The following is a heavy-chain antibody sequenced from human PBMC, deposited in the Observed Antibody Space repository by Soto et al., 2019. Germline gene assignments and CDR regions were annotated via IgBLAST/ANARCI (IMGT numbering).Heavy chain of an antibody. D-gene: IGHD6-13*01. Sequence: GGSLRLSCAASGFTFSSYGMHWVRQAPGKGLEWVAVIWYDGSNKYYADSVKGRFTISRDNSKNTLYLQMNSLRAEDTAVYYCARDNGYSSSYYYYGMDVWGQGTTVTVS. V-gene: IGHV3-33*01. J-gene: IGHJ6*02. CDR2: IWYDGSNK. CDR3: ARDNGYSSSYYYYGMDV. CDR1: GFTFSSYG.